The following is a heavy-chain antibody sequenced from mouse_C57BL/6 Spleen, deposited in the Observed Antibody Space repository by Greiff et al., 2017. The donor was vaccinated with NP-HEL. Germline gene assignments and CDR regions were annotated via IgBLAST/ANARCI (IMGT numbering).Heavy chain of an antibody. D-gene: IGHD1-1*01. CDR3: GRGGDSTKVVMDY. CDR1: GYTFTSYW. Sequence: VQLQQPGAELVKPGASVKLSCKASGYTFTSYWMHWVKQRPGQGLEWIGMIHPNSGSTNYNEKFKSKATLTVDKSSSTAYMQLSSLTSEDSAVYYCGRGGDSTKVVMDYWGQGTTLTVSS. CDR2: IHPNSGST. J-gene: IGHJ2*01. V-gene: IGHV1-64*01.